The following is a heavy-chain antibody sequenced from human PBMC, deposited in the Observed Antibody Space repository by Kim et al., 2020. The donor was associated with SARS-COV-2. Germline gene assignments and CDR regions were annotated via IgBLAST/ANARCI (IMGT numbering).Heavy chain of an antibody. CDR1: GFTFSNYG. J-gene: IGHJ6*03. Sequence: GGSLRLSCAASGFTFSNYGMHWVRQAPGKGLEWVAVIWYDGSNKYYGDSVKGRFTISRDNPKNTLYLQMNNLRAEDTAVYYCARRLGGVVIGYYLDVWG. D-gene: IGHD3-3*01. CDR2: IWYDGSNK. V-gene: IGHV3-33*01. CDR3: ARRLGGVVIGYYLDV.